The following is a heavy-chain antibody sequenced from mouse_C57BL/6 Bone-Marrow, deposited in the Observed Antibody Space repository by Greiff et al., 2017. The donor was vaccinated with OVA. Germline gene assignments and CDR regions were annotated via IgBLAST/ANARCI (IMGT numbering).Heavy chain of an antibody. J-gene: IGHJ2*01. V-gene: IGHV1-53*01. CDR2: INPSNGGT. CDR1: GYTFTSYW. D-gene: IGHD1-1*01. CDR3: AREEAYYYGSSYYFDY. Sequence: QVQLQQPGTELVKPGASVKLSCKASGYTFTSYWMHWVKQRPGQGLEWIGNINPSNGGTNYNEKFKSKATLTVDKSSSTAYMQLSSLTSEDSAVYYCAREEAYYYGSSYYFDYWGQGTTLTVSS.